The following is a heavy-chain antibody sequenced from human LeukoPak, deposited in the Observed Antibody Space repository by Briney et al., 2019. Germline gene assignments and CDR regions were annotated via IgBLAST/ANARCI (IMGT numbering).Heavy chain of an antibody. D-gene: IGHD5-18*01. J-gene: IGHJ4*02. Sequence: SETLSLTCTVSGGSISSYYWSWIRPPAGKGLGCIGRIYTSGSTNYNPSLKSRVTMSVDTSKNQFSLKMSSVTAADTAVYYCARRGRYGYYFDYWGQGTLVTVSS. CDR3: ARRGRYGYYFDY. CDR1: GGSISSYY. V-gene: IGHV4-4*07. CDR2: IYTSGST.